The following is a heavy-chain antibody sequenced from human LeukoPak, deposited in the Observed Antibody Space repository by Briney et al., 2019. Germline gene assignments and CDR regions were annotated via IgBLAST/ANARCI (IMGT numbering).Heavy chain of an antibody. Sequence: ASVKVSCKASGYTFTSYGISWVRQAPGQGLEWLGWISAYNGNTNYAQKFQGRVTITADESTSTAYMELSSLRSEDTAVYYCARAAYSNHYYYYMDVWGKGTTVTVSS. CDR3: ARAAYSNHYYYYMDV. J-gene: IGHJ6*03. V-gene: IGHV1-18*01. CDR2: ISAYNGNT. D-gene: IGHD4-11*01. CDR1: GYTFTSYG.